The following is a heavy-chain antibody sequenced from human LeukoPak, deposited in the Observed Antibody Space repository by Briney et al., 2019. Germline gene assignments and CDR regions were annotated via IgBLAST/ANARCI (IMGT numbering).Heavy chain of an antibody. CDR1: GFTVSSNF. V-gene: IGHV3-53*01. D-gene: IGHD6-13*01. CDR2: LYSGGYT. J-gene: IGHJ4*02. CDR3: VRASSTTAAGLFDY. Sequence: GGSLRLSCAASGFTVSSNFMSWVRQAPGKGLEWVSVLYSGGYTVYADSVKGRFTISRDNSENTLYLQMNSLRADNTAVYYCVRASSTTAAGLFDYWGQGTLLTVSS.